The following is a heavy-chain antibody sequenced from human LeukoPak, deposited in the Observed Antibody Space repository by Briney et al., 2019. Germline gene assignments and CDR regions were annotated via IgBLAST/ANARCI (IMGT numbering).Heavy chain of an antibody. CDR1: GFTVSSNY. V-gene: IGHV3-53*01. Sequence: GGSLRLSCAASGFTVSSNYMSWVRQAPGKGLEWVSVIYSGGSTYYADSVKGRFTISRDNSKNTLYLQMNSLRAEDTAVYYCVRAAPRDCSPASCSLFDTWGQGTLVTVSS. D-gene: IGHD2-2*01. CDR3: VRAAPRDCSPASCSLFDT. CDR2: IYSGGST. J-gene: IGHJ4*02.